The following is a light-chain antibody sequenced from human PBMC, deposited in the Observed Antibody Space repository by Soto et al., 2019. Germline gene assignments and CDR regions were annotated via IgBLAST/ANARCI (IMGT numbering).Light chain of an antibody. CDR3: QQYNTYPLT. CDR1: QSISNW. J-gene: IGKJ4*01. V-gene: IGKV1-5*03. CDR2: KAS. Sequence: DIQMTQSPSTLSASVGDRVTNTCRASQSISNWLAWYQQKPGKAPNLLIYKASSLESGVPSRFSGSGSGTEFTLTISSLQTDDFATYYCQQYNTYPLTFGGGTKV.